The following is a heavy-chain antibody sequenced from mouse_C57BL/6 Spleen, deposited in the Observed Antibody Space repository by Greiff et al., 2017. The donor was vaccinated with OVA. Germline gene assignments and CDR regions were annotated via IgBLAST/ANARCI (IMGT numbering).Heavy chain of an antibody. Sequence: VQLQQSGAELVKPGASVKMSCKASGYTFTSYWITWVKQRPGQGLEWIGDIYPGSGSTNYNEKFKSKATLTVDTSSSTAYMQLSSLTSEDSAVYYCVREGDGHQRFADWGQGTLVTVSA. CDR1: GYTFTSYW. CDR3: VREGDGHQRFAD. J-gene: IGHJ3*01. V-gene: IGHV1-55*01. CDR2: IYPGSGST. D-gene: IGHD2-3*01.